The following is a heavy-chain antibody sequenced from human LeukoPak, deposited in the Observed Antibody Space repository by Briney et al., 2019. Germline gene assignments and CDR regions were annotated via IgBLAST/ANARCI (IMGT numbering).Heavy chain of an antibody. D-gene: IGHD2-2*02. CDR2: INPNSGGT. J-gene: IGHJ5*02. V-gene: IGHV1-2*04. CDR3: ARGGDLGYCSSTSCYIERNWFDP. Sequence: GASVKVSCKASGYTFTSYDINWVRQAPGQGLEWMGWINPNSGGTNYAQKFQGWVTMTRDTSISTAYMELSRLRSDDTAVYYCARGGDLGYCSSTSCYIERNWFDPWGQGTLVTVSS. CDR1: GYTFTSYD.